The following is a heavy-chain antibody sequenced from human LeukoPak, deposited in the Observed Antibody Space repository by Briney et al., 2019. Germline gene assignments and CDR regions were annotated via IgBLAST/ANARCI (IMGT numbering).Heavy chain of an antibody. CDR2: IYYSGST. CDR3: ARPAAGTDFWYFDL. CDR1: GDSISSYY. J-gene: IGHJ2*01. V-gene: IGHV4-59*04. D-gene: IGHD6-13*01. Sequence: SETLSLTCAVSGDSISSYYWSWIRQPPGKGLEWIGYIYYSGSTYYNPSLKSRVTISIDTSKNQFSLKLSSVTAADTAVYYCARPAAGTDFWYFDLWGRGTLVTVSS.